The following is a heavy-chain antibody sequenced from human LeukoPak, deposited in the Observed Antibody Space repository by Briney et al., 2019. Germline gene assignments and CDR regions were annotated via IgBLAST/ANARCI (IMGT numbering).Heavy chain of an antibody. J-gene: IGHJ4*02. CDR3: ARRAGAYSHPYDY. V-gene: IGHV3-53*01. D-gene: IGHD4/OR15-4a*01. CDR2: IYSDNT. Sequence: GGSLRLSCTVSGFAISSNSMSWVRQAPGKGLEWVSFIYSDNTHYSDSVKGRFTISRDNSKNTLYLQMNSLRAEDTAVYYCARRAGAYSHPYDYWGQGTLVTVSS. CDR1: GFAISSNS.